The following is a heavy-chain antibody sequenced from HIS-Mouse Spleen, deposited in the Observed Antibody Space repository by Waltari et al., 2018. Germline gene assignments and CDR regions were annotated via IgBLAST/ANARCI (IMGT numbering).Heavy chain of an antibody. Sequence: QVQLVESGGGVVQPGRSLRLSCAASGFTFSSYGMHCVRQAPGKGLELVAVLSYDGSNKYYADSVKGRFTISRDNSKNTLYLQMNSLRAEDTAVYYCAKASSGWLDYWGQGTLVTVSS. J-gene: IGHJ4*02. D-gene: IGHD6-19*01. CDR1: GFTFSSYG. V-gene: IGHV3-30*18. CDR2: LSYDGSNK. CDR3: AKASSGWLDY.